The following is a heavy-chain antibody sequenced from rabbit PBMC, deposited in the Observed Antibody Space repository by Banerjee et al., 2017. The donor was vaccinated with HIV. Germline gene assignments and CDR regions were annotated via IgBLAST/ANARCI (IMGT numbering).Heavy chain of an antibody. CDR2: IYAGKGIT. J-gene: IGHJ4*01. CDR3: VRDWRYAGYGAYDYAINL. Sequence: QEQLVESGGGLVQPGGSLKLSCKASGFDFSSYGVSWVRQAPGKGLEWTGIIYAGKGITNYASWVNGRFTISSDNAQNTVDLQLNSLTAADTATYFCVRDWRYAGYGAYDYAINLWGPGTLVTVS. CDR1: GFDFSSYG. D-gene: IGHD6-1*01. V-gene: IGHV1S47*01.